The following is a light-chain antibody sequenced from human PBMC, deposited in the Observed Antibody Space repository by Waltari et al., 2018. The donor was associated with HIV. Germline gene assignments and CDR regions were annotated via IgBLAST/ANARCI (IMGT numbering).Light chain of an antibody. V-gene: IGKV2-28*01. CDR1: QSLLHSNGYTY. Sequence: EIVMTQSPLHLPVTPGESASISCRSSQSLLHSNGYTYVDWYVQKSGQSPQLLIYLGSNRASGVPDRFSGSASGTDFTLKITRVEAEDVGDYYCMQALQTPRTFGRGTKLAIK. J-gene: IGKJ1*01. CDR3: MQALQTPRT. CDR2: LGS.